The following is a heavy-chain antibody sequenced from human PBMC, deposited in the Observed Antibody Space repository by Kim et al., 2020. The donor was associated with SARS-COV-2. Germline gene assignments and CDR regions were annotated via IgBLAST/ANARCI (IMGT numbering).Heavy chain of an antibody. D-gene: IGHD3-3*01. CDR3: AKGVGFGVTIRRPTD. V-gene: IGHV3-23*01. Sequence: ADSVKGRLTISRDNSKNTLYVQMNSLRVEDTAVYYCAKGVGFGVTIRRPTDWGQGTLVTVSS. J-gene: IGHJ4*02.